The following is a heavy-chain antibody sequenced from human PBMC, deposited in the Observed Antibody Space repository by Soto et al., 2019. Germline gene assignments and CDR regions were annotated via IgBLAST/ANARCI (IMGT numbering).Heavy chain of an antibody. Sequence: GESLKISCQGSGYSFTSYWITWVRQMPGKGLERMGRIDPSDSYTNYSPSFQGHVTISADKSISTAYLQWSSLKASDTAMYYCARNARGYYYGMDVWGQGTTGTVSS. J-gene: IGHJ6*02. CDR3: ARNARGYYYGMDV. D-gene: IGHD3-16*01. CDR1: GYSFTSYW. CDR2: IDPSDSYT. V-gene: IGHV5-10-1*01.